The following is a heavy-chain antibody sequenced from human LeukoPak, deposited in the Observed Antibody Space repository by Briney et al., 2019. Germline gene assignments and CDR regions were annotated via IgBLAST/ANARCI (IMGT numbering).Heavy chain of an antibody. CDR2: IGGGGGSR. Sequence: GGSLRLSCSVSGFTLSHYAMSWVRQAPGKGLEWVSTIGGGGGSRDYTDSVKLRFTIYRHNAKISLYLQMNSLRAEDTAVYYCARGASYCSGGSCYDYWGRGTLVSVSS. CDR3: ARGASYCSGGSCYDY. D-gene: IGHD2-15*01. J-gene: IGHJ4*02. CDR1: GFTLSHYA. V-gene: IGHV3-11*01.